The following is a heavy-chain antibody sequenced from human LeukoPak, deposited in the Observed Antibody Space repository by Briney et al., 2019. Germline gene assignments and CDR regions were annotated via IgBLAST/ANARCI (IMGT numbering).Heavy chain of an antibody. D-gene: IGHD1-1*01. J-gene: IGHJ4*03. V-gene: IGHV4-34*01. Sequence: PWETLSLTCAVYGGSFSSYYWSWIRQSPGKGLEWIAEINHRGDTNYNPSVKSRVTISVDTSKNQFSLKVTSLTAADTAVYFCARGPTISETGYFDYWGQGTLVTVSS. CDR1: GGSFSSYY. CDR2: INHRGDT. CDR3: ARGPTISETGYFDY.